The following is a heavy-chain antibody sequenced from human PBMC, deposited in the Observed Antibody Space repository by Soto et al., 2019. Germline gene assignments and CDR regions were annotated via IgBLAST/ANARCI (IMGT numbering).Heavy chain of an antibody. Sequence: ESGPTLVNPTQTLTVTCSFSGFSLSTSGVAVGWIRQPPGKALEWLALIYWDDDKRYSPSLKNRLTVTKDTSKNQVVLTLTNMDPVDTATYYCAHTAVVVAAATHAFDIWGQGTLVTVSS. CDR2: IYWDDDK. CDR1: GFSLSTSGVA. CDR3: AHTAVVVAAATHAFDI. V-gene: IGHV2-5*02. J-gene: IGHJ3*02. D-gene: IGHD2-15*01.